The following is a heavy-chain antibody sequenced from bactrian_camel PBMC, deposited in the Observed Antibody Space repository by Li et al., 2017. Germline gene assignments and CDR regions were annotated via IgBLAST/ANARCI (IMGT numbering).Heavy chain of an antibody. CDR2: IYNAERGT. CDR3: ATLGNPY. J-gene: IGHJ4*01. Sequence: DVQLVESGGALAQPGGSLRLSCATSGFTFSTYAMTWVRQAPGKGLEWVSRIYNAERGTSYAESAKGRFTISRDDAKNMVYLHLNNLKTEDTGVYYCATLGNPYWGQGTQVTVS. V-gene: IGHV3S40*01. D-gene: IGHD1*01. CDR1: GFTFSTYA.